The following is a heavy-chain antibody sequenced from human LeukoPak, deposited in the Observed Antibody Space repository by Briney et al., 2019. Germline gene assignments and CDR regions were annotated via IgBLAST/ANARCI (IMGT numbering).Heavy chain of an antibody. CDR2: IWYDGSNK. J-gene: IGHJ6*02. D-gene: IGHD2/OR15-2a*01. Sequence: GGSLRLSCAASGFTFSSYGMHGVRQAPGKGLEWVAVIWYDGSNKYYADSVKGRFTISRDNSKNTLYLQMNSLRAEDTAVYYCARDRGPDSIDYYYYYGMDVWGQGTTVTVSS. CDR1: GFTFSSYG. CDR3: ARDRGPDSIDYYYYYGMDV. V-gene: IGHV3-33*01.